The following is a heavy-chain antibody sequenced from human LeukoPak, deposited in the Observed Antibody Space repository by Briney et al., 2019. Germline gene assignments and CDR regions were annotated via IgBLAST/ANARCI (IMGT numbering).Heavy chain of an antibody. J-gene: IGHJ3*02. CDR1: GGSFSGYY. Sequence: SETLSLTCAVYGGSFSGYYWSWIRQPPGKGLEWIGEINHSGSTNYNPSLKSRVTISVDTSKNQFSLKLSSVTAADTAVYYCARDPTVDAFYIWGQGTMVTVSS. V-gene: IGHV4-34*01. D-gene: IGHD4-17*01. CDR2: INHSGST. CDR3: ARDPTVDAFYI.